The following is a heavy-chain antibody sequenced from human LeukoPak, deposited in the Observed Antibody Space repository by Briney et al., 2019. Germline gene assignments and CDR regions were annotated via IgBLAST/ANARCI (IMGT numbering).Heavy chain of an antibody. Sequence: QPGRSLRLSCAASGFTFSSYGMHWVRQAPGKGPEWLSYITSSSNVISYADSVKGRFTISRDNAQNSLYLEMNSLRDEDTAVYYCVRDQWYAFDLWGRGTLVTVSS. CDR2: ITSSSNVI. J-gene: IGHJ2*01. CDR1: GFTFSSYG. D-gene: IGHD2-8*01. CDR3: VRDQWYAFDL. V-gene: IGHV3-48*02.